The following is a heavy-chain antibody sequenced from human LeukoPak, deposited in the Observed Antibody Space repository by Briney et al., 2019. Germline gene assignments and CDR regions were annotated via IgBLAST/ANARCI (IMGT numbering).Heavy chain of an antibody. V-gene: IGHV3-30*18. D-gene: IGHD5-18*01. CDR1: GFTFSSYG. CDR2: ISYDGSNK. CDR3: AKADPGYSYGT. Sequence: PGGSLRLSCAASGFTFSSYGMHWVRQAPGKGQEWVAVISYDGSNKYYADSVKGRFTISRDNSKNTLYLQMNSLRAEDTAVYYCAKADPGYSYGTWGQGTLVTVSS. J-gene: IGHJ5*02.